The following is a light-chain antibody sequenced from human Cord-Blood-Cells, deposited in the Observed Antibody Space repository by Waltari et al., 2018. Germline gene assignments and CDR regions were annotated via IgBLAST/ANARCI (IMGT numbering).Light chain of an antibody. Sequence: EIVMTQSPDSLAVSLGDRAPIHCKSSPSVLYSSNTKNYLAWYQQKPGQPPKLLIYGASTRESGVPDRFSGSGSGTDFTLTISSLQAEDVAVYYCQQYYSTPLTFGGGTKVEIK. CDR2: GAS. J-gene: IGKJ4*01. V-gene: IGKV4-1*01. CDR1: PSVLYSSNTKNY. CDR3: QQYYSTPLT.